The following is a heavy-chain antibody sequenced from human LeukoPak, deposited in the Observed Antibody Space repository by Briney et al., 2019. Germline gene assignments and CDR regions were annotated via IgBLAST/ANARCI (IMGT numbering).Heavy chain of an antibody. CDR2: ISYDGSNK. CDR1: GFTFSSYA. J-gene: IGHJ3*02. D-gene: IGHD3-3*01. CDR3: ARSRAVFLRGRNYAFDI. Sequence: GGSLRLSCAASGFTFSSYAMHWVRQAPGKGLEWVAVISYDGSNKYYADSVKGRFTISRDNSKNTLYLQMNSLRAEDTAVYYCARSRAVFLRGRNYAFDIWGQGTMVTVSS. V-gene: IGHV3-30-3*01.